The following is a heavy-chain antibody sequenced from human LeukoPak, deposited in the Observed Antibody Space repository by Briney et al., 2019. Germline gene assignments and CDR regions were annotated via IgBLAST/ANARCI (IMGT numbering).Heavy chain of an antibody. CDR1: GFTFSSYS. V-gene: IGHV3-21*01. D-gene: IGHD5-12*01. Sequence: HGGSLRLSCAASGFTFSSYSVNWVRQAPGKGLEWVSSISSSSSYIYYADSVKGRFTISRDNAKNSLYLQMNSLRAEDTAVYYCARRTPYGGYGFDYWGQGTLVTVSS. J-gene: IGHJ4*02. CDR3: ARRTPYGGYGFDY. CDR2: ISSSSSYI.